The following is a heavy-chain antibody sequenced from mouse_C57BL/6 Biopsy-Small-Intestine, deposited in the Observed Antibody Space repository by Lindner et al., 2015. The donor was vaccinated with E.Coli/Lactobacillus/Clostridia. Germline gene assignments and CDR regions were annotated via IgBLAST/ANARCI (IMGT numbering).Heavy chain of an antibody. Sequence: VQLQESGPELVKPGASVKISCKASGYSFTGYYMNWVKQSPEKSLEWIGEINPSTGGTTYNQKFKAKATLTVDKSSSTAYMRLKSLTYEDSAVYYCARKNYYGSSLDYWGQGTTLTVSS. CDR1: GYSFTGYY. CDR2: INPSTGGT. J-gene: IGHJ2*01. V-gene: IGHV1-42*01. CDR3: ARKNYYGSSLDY. D-gene: IGHD1-1*01.